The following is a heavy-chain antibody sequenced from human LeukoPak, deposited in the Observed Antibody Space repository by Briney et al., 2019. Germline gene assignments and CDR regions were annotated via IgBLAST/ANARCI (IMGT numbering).Heavy chain of an antibody. Sequence: GGSLRLSCVVSGFTFTSYWMHWVRQAPGNGLVWVSRITSDGRSTSYADSVKGRFTMSRDNAKNMLYLQMNSLRPEDTAVYYCAGGDAVTSNYWGQGTLLTVSS. CDR1: GFTFTSYW. V-gene: IGHV3-74*01. CDR3: AGGDAVTSNY. D-gene: IGHD4-17*01. J-gene: IGHJ4*02. CDR2: ITSDGRST.